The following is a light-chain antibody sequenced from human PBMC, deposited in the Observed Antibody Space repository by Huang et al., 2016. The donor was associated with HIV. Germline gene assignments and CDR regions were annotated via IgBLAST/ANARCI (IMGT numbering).Light chain of an antibody. CDR1: QSVSSD. Sequence: EIVMTQSPATLSVSPGERASLSCRASQSVSSDLAGYQQRPGQAPRLLIYVASTRATGIPARLSGSGSGTEFTLTISSLQSEDFAVYNCQQYNKWPRTFGQGTKVEIK. V-gene: IGKV3-15*01. CDR2: VAS. J-gene: IGKJ1*01. CDR3: QQYNKWPRT.